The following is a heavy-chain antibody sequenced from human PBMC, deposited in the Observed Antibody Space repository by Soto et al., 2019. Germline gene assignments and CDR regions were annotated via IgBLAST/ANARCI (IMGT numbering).Heavy chain of an antibody. V-gene: IGHV3-30*18. CDR1: GFTFSSYG. D-gene: IGHD2-2*01. CDR3: AKAPCSSTSCYDDY. Sequence: QVQLVESGGGVVQPGRSLRLSCAASGFTFSSYGMHWVRQAPGKGLEWVAVISYDGSNKYYADSVKGRFTISRDNSKHTLYLQMNSLRAEDTAVYYCAKAPCSSTSCYDDYWGQGTLVTVSS. CDR2: ISYDGSNK. J-gene: IGHJ4*02.